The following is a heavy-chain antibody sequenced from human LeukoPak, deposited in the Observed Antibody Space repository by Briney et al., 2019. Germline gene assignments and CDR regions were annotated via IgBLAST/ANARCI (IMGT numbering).Heavy chain of an antibody. CDR3: AKDGGGNWGSFDY. CDR2: IYSGGST. V-gene: IGHV3-53*01. Sequence: GGSLRLSCAASGFTVSSNYMSWVRQAPGKGLEWVSVIYSGGSTYYADSVKGRFTISRHNSKNTLYLQMNSLRAEDTAVYYCAKDGGGNWGSFDYWGQGTLVTVSS. J-gene: IGHJ4*02. CDR1: GFTVSSNY. D-gene: IGHD7-27*01.